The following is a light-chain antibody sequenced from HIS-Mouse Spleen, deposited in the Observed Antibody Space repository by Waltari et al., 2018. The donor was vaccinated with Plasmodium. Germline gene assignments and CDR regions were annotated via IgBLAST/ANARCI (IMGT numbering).Light chain of an antibody. V-gene: IGLV3-19*01. CDR1: SLRSYY. CDR3: NSRDSSGTHGV. Sequence: SSELTQDPAVSVALGQTVRITCQGDSLRSYYASWYQQKPGQAPVLVIYGKNNRPSGIPDRFSGSISGNTASVTITGAQAEDEADYYCNSRDSSGTHGVFGGGTKLTVL. CDR2: GKN. J-gene: IGLJ2*01.